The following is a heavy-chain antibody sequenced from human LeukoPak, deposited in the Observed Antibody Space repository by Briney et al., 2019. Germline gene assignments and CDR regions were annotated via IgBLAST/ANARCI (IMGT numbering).Heavy chain of an antibody. Sequence: ASVKVSCKASGGTFSSYAISWVRQAPGQGLEWMGGIIPIFGTANYAQKFQGRVTITADKSTSTAYMELSSLRSEDTAVYYCAREGYSGSYLDYWGQGTLVTVSS. CDR1: GGTFSSYA. D-gene: IGHD1-26*01. J-gene: IGHJ4*02. V-gene: IGHV1-69*06. CDR2: IIPIFGTA. CDR3: AREGYSGSYLDY.